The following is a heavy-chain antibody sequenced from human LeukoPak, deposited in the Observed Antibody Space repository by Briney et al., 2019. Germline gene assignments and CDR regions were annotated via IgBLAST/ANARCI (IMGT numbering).Heavy chain of an antibody. V-gene: IGHV1-24*01. CDR1: GYTLTELS. CDR3: ATAPGYYDSSGYLYNWFDP. J-gene: IGHJ5*02. D-gene: IGHD3-22*01. CDR2: FDPEDGET. Sequence: ASVKVSCKVSGYTLTELSMHWVRQAPGKGLEWMGGFDPEDGETIYAQKFQGRVTMTEDTSTDTAYVELSSLRSEDTAVYYCATAPGYYDSSGYLYNWFDPWGQGTLVTVSS.